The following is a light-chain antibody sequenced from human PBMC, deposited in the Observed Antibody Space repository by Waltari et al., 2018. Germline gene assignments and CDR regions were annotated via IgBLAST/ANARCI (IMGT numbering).Light chain of an antibody. J-gene: IGKJ2*01. CDR3: QQYGSSPVA. V-gene: IGKV3-20*01. CDR1: QSVSSSY. Sequence: EIVLTQSPGTLSLSPGERATLSCRASQSVSSSYLAWYQQKPGQAPRLLIYGASSRATGIPDRFSGSGSGTDFTLTISRLEPEDFAVYYCQQYGSSPVAFGQGTKLEI. CDR2: GAS.